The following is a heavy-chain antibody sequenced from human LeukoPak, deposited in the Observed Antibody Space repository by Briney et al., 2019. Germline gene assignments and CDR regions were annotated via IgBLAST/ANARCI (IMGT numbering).Heavy chain of an antibody. V-gene: IGHV4-34*01. CDR1: GGSFSGYY. J-gene: IGHJ6*03. CDR2: INPSGRI. CDR3: ARGRQEVSMIVVVMTAVSYYLDV. Sequence: PSETLSLTCAVYGGSFSGYYWTWIRQAPGKGLEWIGEINPSGRISYNPSLKSRLTISVDASKNQFSLNLRSLTAADTAVYYCARGRQEVSMIVVVMTAVSYYLDVWGKGTTVTVS. D-gene: IGHD3-22*01.